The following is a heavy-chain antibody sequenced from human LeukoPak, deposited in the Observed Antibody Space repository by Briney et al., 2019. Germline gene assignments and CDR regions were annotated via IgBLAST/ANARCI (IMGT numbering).Heavy chain of an antibody. J-gene: IGHJ4*02. CDR1: GGSISRYY. D-gene: IGHD3-22*01. Sequence: SETLSLTCTVSGGSISRYYWNWIRQPPGERLEWIGWIHYSGSTAYNPSLESRVTMSVDTSKNHISLKMTSVTAADTATYYCARWGYFDSSGYFVVDYRGQGALVTVSS. CDR3: ARWGYFDSSGYFVVDY. CDR2: IHYSGST. V-gene: IGHV4-59*01.